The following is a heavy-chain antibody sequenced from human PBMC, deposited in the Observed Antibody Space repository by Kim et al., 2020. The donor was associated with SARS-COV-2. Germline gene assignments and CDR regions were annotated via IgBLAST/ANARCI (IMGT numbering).Heavy chain of an antibody. V-gene: IGHV3-11*05. CDR1: GFTFSDYY. CDR3: ARVFSGSSSGYWFDA. Sequence: GGSLRLSCAASGFTFSDYYMTWIRQAPGKGLEWLSYISSSGSYIVYADSVKGRFSISRDNAKKSLYLQMNSLRAEDTAVYYCARVFSGSSSGYWFDAWGQGTLVTVSS. CDR2: ISSSGSYI. D-gene: IGHD6-13*01. J-gene: IGHJ5*02.